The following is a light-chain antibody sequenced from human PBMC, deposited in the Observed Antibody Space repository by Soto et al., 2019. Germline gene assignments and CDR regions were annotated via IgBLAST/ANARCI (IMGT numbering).Light chain of an antibody. V-gene: IGLV2-23*02. CDR2: DVS. CDR1: SSNVGNFNV. CDR3: CSYAGSGTNV. Sequence: QSALTQPASVSGSPGQSITISCTGTSSNVGNFNVVSWYQQHPGKAPKVIIYDVSERPSGVSHRFSGSKSGNTASLTISGLQAEHEADYYCCSYAGSGTNVFGTGTKVTLL. J-gene: IGLJ1*01.